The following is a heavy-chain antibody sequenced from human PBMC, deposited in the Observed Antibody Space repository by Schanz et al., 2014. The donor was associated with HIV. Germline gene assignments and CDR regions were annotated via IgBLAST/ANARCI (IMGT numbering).Heavy chain of an antibody. CDR2: ISAYNGNT. CDR1: GYTFTGFG. Sequence: QVYLVQSGAEVKKPGASVKVSCKASGYTFTGFGISWVRQAPGQGLEWVGWISAYNGNTNYAQKLQGRVTMTTDTSTTTAYMDLRSLRSDDTAVYHCARRESDGALDVWGPGTTVIVSS. V-gene: IGHV1-18*01. D-gene: IGHD2-21*02. J-gene: IGHJ6*02. CDR3: ARRESDGALDV.